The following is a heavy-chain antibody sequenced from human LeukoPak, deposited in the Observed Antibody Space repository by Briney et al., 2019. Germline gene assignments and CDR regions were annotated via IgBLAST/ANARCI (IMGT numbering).Heavy chain of an antibody. CDR1: GFTFSNYA. CDR2: ITGGGGNT. J-gene: IGHJ4*02. D-gene: IGHD3-10*01. Sequence: PGGSLRLSCAASGFTFSNYAMSWVRQAPGKGLEWVSAITGGGGNTYYADSVKGRFTISRDNSKNTLYLQMNSLRAEDTAVYYCANALTMVRGVIIAGYFDYWGQGTLVTVSS. CDR3: ANALTMVRGVIIAGYFDY. V-gene: IGHV3-23*01.